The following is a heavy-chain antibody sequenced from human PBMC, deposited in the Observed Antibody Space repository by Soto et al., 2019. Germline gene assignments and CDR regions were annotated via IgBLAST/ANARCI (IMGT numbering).Heavy chain of an antibody. Sequence: QVPLVQSGAEVKKPGSSVRVSCKTSGDSFSKYTVNWVRQAPRQGLEWLGGIIPRFGTTNYAPTLQDRVTITADESMNTVYMELSSLRSEDTALYYCARGRGLYNSGRSQLDSWGQGTLVTVSS. CDR1: GDSFSKYT. CDR2: IIPRFGTT. CDR3: ARGRGLYNSGRSQLDS. J-gene: IGHJ4*02. V-gene: IGHV1-69*01. D-gene: IGHD1-1*01.